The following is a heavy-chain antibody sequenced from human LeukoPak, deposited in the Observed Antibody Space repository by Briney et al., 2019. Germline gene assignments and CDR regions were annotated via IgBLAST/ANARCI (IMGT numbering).Heavy chain of an antibody. V-gene: IGHV3-23*01. CDR2: IGGSGGST. D-gene: IGHD3-22*01. J-gene: IGHJ4*02. CDR1: GFTFSSYA. Sequence: GGSLRLSCAASGFTFSSYAMSWVRQAPGKGLEWVSAIGGSGGSTYYADSVKGRFTISRDNSKNTLYLQMNSLRAEDTAVYYCAKSGDSSGYYYPTPDFDYWGQGTLVTVSS. CDR3: AKSGDSSGYYYPTPDFDY.